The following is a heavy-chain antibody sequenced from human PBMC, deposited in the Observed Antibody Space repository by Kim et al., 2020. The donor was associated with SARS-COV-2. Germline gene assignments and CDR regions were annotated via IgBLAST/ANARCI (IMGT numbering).Heavy chain of an antibody. Sequence: SVKGRFTISRDNSKNTLYLQMSSLRAEDTAVYYCVKDKWAYYGSGRLFDYWGQGTLVTVSS. CDR3: VKDKWAYYGSGRLFDY. V-gene: IGHV3-64D*09. D-gene: IGHD3-10*01. J-gene: IGHJ4*02.